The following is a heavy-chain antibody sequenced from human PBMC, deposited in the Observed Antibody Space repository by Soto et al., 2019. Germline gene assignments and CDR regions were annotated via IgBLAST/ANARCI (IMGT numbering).Heavy chain of an antibody. J-gene: IGHJ4*02. V-gene: IGHV4-31*03. D-gene: IGHD5-12*01. CDR1: GGSISSGGYY. CDR3: ARVDNGYDVNHFDY. Sequence: SETLSLTCTVSGGSISSGGYYWSWIRQRPGKGLEWIGYIYYSGSTYYNPSLKSRVTISVDTSKNQFSLKLSSVTAADTAVYYCARVDNGYDVNHFDYWGQGTLVTVSS. CDR2: IYYSGST.